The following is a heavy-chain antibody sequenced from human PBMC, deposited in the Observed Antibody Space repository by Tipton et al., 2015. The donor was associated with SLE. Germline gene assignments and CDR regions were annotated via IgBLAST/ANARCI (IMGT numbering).Heavy chain of an antibody. CDR3: ARARGPYGDYYYFDY. J-gene: IGHJ4*02. V-gene: IGHV1-2*02. Sequence: QVQLVQSGAEVKKPGASVKVSCKASGYTFTGYYMHWVRQAPGQGLEWMGWINPNSGGTNYAQKFQGRVTMTRDTSISTAYMELSRLRSDDTAVYYCARARGPYGDYYYFDYWGQGTLVTVSS. CDR2: INPNSGGT. D-gene: IGHD4-17*01. CDR1: GYTFTGYY.